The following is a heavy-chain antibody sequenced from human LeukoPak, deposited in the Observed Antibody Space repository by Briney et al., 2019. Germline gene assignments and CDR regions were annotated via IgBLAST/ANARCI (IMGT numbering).Heavy chain of an antibody. CDR2: ISDRSVSI. V-gene: IGHV3-23*01. D-gene: IGHD1-26*01. CDR1: GFTFTTYA. Sequence: LPGGSPRLSCAASGFTFTTYAMSWVRQAPGKGLEWVSSISDRSVSIYYADSVRGRFTISRDNSKNTLSLQMNSLRAEDTAIYWCAGSPSYSGDHSYDAFDMWGQGTMVTVSS. CDR3: AGSPSYSGDHSYDAFDM. J-gene: IGHJ3*02.